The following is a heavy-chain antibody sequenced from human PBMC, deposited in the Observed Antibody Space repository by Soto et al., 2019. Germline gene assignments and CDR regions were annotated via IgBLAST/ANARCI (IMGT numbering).Heavy chain of an antibody. CDR2: INPRGGST. CDR3: ASAGGDTDTERYYYSYGMAV. J-gene: IGHJ6*01. CDR1: GYTFTSYY. D-gene: IGHD5-18*01. V-gene: IGHV1-46*01. Sequence: ASVKVSCKASGYTFTSYYMHWVRQAPGQGVEWMGIINPRGGSTSYAQKCQGRVTMTRDTSTSTVYMELSSLRSEDTAVYYCASAGGDTDTERYYYSYGMAVWGQGTTVTVSS.